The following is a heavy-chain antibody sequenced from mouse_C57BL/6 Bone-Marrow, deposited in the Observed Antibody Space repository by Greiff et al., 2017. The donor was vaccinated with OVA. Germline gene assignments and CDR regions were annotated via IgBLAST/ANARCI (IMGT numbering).Heavy chain of an antibody. J-gene: IGHJ3*01. CDR1: GYSFTGYY. V-gene: IGHV1-42*01. CDR2: INPSTGGT. Sequence: VQLQQSGPELVKPGASVKISCKASGYSFTGYYMNWVKQSPEQSLEWIGEINPSTGGTTYNQKFKAKATLTVDTSSSTAYMQLKSLTSEDSAVYYCARDGYYGGFAYWGQGTLVTVSA. D-gene: IGHD2-3*01. CDR3: ARDGYYGGFAY.